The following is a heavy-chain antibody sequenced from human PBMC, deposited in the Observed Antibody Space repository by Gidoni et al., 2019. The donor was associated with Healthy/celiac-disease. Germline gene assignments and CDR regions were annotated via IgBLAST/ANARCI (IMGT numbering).Heavy chain of an antibody. J-gene: IGHJ6*02. Sequence: EVQLLESGGGLVQPGGSLRLSCAASGFTFSSYAIGWVRQAPGKGLEGVSAISGSGGSTYYADSVKGRFTISRDNSKNTLYLQMNSLRAEDTAVYYCAKRDGLTYYYYGMDVWGQGTTVTVSS. V-gene: IGHV3-23*01. CDR1: GFTFSSYA. CDR3: AKRDGLTYYYYGMDV. D-gene: IGHD2-21*02. CDR2: ISGSGGST.